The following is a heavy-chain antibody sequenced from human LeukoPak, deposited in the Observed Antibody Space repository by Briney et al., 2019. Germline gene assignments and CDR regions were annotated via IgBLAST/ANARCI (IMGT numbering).Heavy chain of an antibody. J-gene: IGHJ4*02. CDR1: GGSISSYY. V-gene: IGHV4-4*07. D-gene: IGHD3-10*01. CDR3: ARGATMVRGVYYFDY. CDR2: IYTSGST. Sequence: PSETLSLTCTVSGGSISSYYWSWIRQPAGKGLEWIGRIYTSGSTNYNPSLKSRVTMSVDTSKNQFSLKLSSVTAADTAVYYCARGATMVRGVYYFDYWGQGTLVTVSS.